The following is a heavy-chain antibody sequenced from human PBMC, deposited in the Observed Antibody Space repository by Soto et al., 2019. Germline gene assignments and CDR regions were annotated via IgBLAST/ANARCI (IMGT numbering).Heavy chain of an antibody. Sequence: GGSLRLSCAASGFTFGTYAMSWVRQAPGRGLEWVSGISGRDTSTYYADSGKGRFTISRDNSKSTLYLQMNSLRAEDTAVYYCAKEMGYCFDYWGQGALVTVSS. CDR1: GFTFGTYA. CDR3: AKEMGYCFDY. V-gene: IGHV3-23*01. J-gene: IGHJ4*02. CDR2: ISGRDTST.